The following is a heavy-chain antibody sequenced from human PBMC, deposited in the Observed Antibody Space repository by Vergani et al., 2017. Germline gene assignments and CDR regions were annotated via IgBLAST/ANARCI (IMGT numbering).Heavy chain of an antibody. CDR2: IQFDGSNQ. CDR3: AKHFKGWGIDY. J-gene: IGHJ4*02. CDR1: GFTLSNYD. V-gene: IGHV3-30*02. Sequence: HVQLVESGGGVVQRGGSLRLACSTSGFTLSNYDMQWIRQGPGKGLEFVAFIQFDGSNQYYADSVKGRFTLSRDFSKNTLYLKMNSLRTDDTATYYCAKHFKGWGIDYWCQGTQVIIAS. D-gene: IGHD3-16*01.